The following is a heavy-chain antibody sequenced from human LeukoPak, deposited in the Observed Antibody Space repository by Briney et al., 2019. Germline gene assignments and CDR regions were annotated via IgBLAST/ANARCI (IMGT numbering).Heavy chain of an antibody. V-gene: IGHV1-69*06. D-gene: IGHD3-10*01. Sequence: SVKVSCKASGGTFSSYAISWVRQAPGQGLEWMGGIIPIFGTANYAQKFQGRVTITADKSTSTAYMELSSLRSEDTAVYYCARDSYFGSGSYFHWYFDLWGRGTLVTVSS. J-gene: IGHJ2*01. CDR1: GGTFSSYA. CDR2: IIPIFGTA. CDR3: ARDSYFGSGSYFHWYFDL.